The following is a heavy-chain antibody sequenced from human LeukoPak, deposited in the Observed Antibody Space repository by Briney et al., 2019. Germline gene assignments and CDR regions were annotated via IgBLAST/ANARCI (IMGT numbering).Heavy chain of an antibody. D-gene: IGHD3-22*01. CDR1: GGSISSGGYY. CDR2: IYYSGST. V-gene: IGHV4-31*03. J-gene: IGHJ6*02. CDR3: ARFPDYYDSSGYSASFYYYYYGMDV. Sequence: SQTLSLTCTVSGGSISSGGYYWSWIRQHPGKGLEWIGYIYYSGSTYYNPSLKSRVTISVDTSKNQFSLKLSSVTAADTAVYYCARFPDYYDSSGYSASFYYYYYGMDVWGQGTTVTVSS.